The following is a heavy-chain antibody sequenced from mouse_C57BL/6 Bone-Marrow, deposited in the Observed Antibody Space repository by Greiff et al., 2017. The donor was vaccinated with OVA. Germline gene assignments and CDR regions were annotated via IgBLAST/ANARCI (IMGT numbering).Heavy chain of an antibody. J-gene: IGHJ3*01. CDR3: ARKDDYYGSSSFAY. D-gene: IGHD1-1*01. Sequence: VKLVESGPGLVQPSQSLSITCTVSGFSLTSYGVHWVRQSPGKGLEWLGVIWSGGSTDYNAAFISRLSISKDNSKSQVFFKMNSLQADDTAIYYCARKDDYYGSSSFAYWGQGTLVTVSA. CDR1: GFSLTSYG. V-gene: IGHV2-2*01. CDR2: IWSGGST.